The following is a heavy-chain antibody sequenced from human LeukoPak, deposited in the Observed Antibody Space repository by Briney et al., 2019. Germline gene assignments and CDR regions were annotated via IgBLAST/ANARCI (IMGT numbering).Heavy chain of an antibody. J-gene: IGHJ4*02. CDR1: GFTFRSYW. D-gene: IGHD3-10*01. V-gene: IGHV3-7*01. CDR2: IKQDGSEK. Sequence: PGGSLRLSCAASGFTFRSYWMSWVRQAPGKGLEWVANIKQDGSEKYYVDSVKGRFTISRDNAKNSLSLQMNSLRAEDTAVYYCARVLYFYTLGYYFDYWGQGTLVTVSS. CDR3: ARVLYFYTLGYYFDY.